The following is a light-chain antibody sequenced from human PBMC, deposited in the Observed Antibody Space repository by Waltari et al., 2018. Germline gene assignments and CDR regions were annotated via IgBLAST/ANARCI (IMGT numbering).Light chain of an antibody. V-gene: IGLV4-69*01. J-gene: IGLJ2*01. CDR3: QTWGTGIVV. CDR2: INSDGSH. CDR1: SGHSSYA. Sequence: QLVVTQSHSASASPGASVKLTCTLDSGHSSYAVAWHQQQPKKGPRFLMKINSDGSHRKGDGIPDRFSGSSSGAERSLTISSLQSEDEADYYCQTWGTGIVVFGGGTRLTVL.